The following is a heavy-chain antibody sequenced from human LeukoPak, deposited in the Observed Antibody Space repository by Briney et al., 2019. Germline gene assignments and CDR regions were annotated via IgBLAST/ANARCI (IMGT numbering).Heavy chain of an antibody. V-gene: IGHV3-21*01. CDR1: GFTFSSYS. CDR3: ARGGYCSSTSCHHFDY. CDR2: ISSSSSYI. D-gene: IGHD2-2*03. J-gene: IGHJ4*02. Sequence: GGSLRLSCAASGFTFSSYSMNWVRQAPGKGLEWVSSISSSSSYIHYADSVKGRFTISRDNAKNSLYLQMNSLRAEDTAVYYCARGGYCSSTSCHHFDYWGQGTLVTVSS.